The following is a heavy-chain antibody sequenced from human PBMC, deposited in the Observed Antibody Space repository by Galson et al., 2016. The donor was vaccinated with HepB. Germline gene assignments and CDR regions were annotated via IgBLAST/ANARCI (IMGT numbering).Heavy chain of an antibody. D-gene: IGHD6-13*01. J-gene: IGHJ5*02. V-gene: IGHV3-23*01. CDR2: LADDGAAT. Sequence: SLRLSCAASGFTFTNFAMMWVRQAPGKGLEWVSTLADDGAATYYAGSVKGRFTISGDSSKTTMYLQMNSLRVEDTAVYYCAKGAGPGKVDWFDPWGQGTLITVSS. CDR3: AKGAGPGKVDWFDP. CDR1: GFTFTNFA.